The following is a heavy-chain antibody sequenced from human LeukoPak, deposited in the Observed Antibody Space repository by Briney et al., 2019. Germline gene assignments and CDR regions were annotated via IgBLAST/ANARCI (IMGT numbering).Heavy chain of an antibody. D-gene: IGHD3-22*01. J-gene: IGHJ4*02. CDR1: GGSFSGYY. V-gene: IGHV4-34*01. CDR3: ARGRRFYDSSGYYPPRFDY. CDR2: TNHSGST. Sequence: SETPSLTCAVYGGSFSGYYWSWIRQPPGKGLEWMGETNHSGSTNYNPSLKSRVTISVDTFKNQFSLKLSSVTAADTAVYYCARGRRFYDSSGYYPPRFDYWGQGTLVTVSS.